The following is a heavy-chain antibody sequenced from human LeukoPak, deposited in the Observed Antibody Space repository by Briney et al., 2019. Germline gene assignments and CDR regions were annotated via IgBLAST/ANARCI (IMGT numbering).Heavy chain of an antibody. Sequence: SETLSLTCTVSGGSISSGGYYWTWIRQPPGKGLEWIGYIYYSGSTYYSPSLKSRLTISVDTSKNQFSLKLSSVTAADTAVYYCARDRESNGQIDYWGQGTLVTVSS. D-gene: IGHD2-8*01. J-gene: IGHJ4*02. CDR3: ARDRESNGQIDY. CDR2: IYYSGST. CDR1: GGSISSGGYY. V-gene: IGHV4-31*03.